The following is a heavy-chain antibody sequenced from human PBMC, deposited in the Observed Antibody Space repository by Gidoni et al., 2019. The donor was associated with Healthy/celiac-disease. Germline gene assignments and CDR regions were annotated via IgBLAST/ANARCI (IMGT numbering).Heavy chain of an antibody. J-gene: IGHJ3*02. V-gene: IGHV3-66*01. CDR2: IYSGGST. D-gene: IGHD3-10*01. Sequence: EVQLVEPGGGLVPPGRSLRLSCAASGFTFSSNYMSWVRQAPGKGLEWVSVIYSGGSTYYADSVKGRFTISRDNSKNTLYLQMNSLRAEDTAVYYCARGEGSGRSPDDAFDIWGQGTMVTVSS. CDR3: ARGEGSGRSPDDAFDI. CDR1: GFTFSSNY.